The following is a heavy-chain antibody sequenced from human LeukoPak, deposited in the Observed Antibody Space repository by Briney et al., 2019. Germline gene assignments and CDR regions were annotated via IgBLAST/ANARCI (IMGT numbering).Heavy chain of an antibody. D-gene: IGHD2-8*01. Sequence: GSLRLSCAASGFTVSSNYMNWVRQAPGKGLEWVSVIYGGGNIYYADSVKGRFTISRDNSKNTLYLEMSSLRVEDTAIYYCAKWPEGAMDYFDYWGQGTLVTVSS. J-gene: IGHJ4*02. V-gene: IGHV3-53*01. CDR1: GFTVSSNY. CDR3: AKWPEGAMDYFDY. CDR2: IYGGGNI.